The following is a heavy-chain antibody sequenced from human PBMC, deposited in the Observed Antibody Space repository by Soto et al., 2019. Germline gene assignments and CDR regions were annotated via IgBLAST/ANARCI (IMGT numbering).Heavy chain of an antibody. J-gene: IGHJ5*02. Sequence: SVKVSCKASGGTFSSYAISWVRQAPGQGLEWMGGIIPIFGTANYAQKFQGRVTITADKSTSTAYMELSSLRSEDTAVYYCARELGYCSSTSCYTGWFDPWGQGTLVTAPQ. V-gene: IGHV1-69*06. CDR2: IIPIFGTA. CDR1: GGTFSSYA. CDR3: ARELGYCSSTSCYTGWFDP. D-gene: IGHD2-2*02.